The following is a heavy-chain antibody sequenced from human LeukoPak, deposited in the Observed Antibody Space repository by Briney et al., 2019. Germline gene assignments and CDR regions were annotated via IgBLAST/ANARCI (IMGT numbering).Heavy chain of an antibody. J-gene: IGHJ4*02. Sequence: GGSLRLSCAASGSTFSSYGMHWVRQAPGKGLEWVAVISYDGSNKYYADSVKGRFTISRDNSKNTLYLQMNSLRAEDTAVYYCAKDYATYSSSWYSDYWGQGTLVTVSS. D-gene: IGHD6-13*01. CDR3: AKDYATYSSSWYSDY. CDR2: ISYDGSNK. CDR1: GSTFSSYG. V-gene: IGHV3-30*18.